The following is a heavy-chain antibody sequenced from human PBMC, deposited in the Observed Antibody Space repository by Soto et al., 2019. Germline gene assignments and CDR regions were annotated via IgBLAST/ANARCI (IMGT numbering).Heavy chain of an antibody. V-gene: IGHV3-66*01. J-gene: IGHJ6*02. CDR2: IYSGGST. D-gene: IGHD2-2*01. CDR3: ARGPAAMPDYYYYGMDV. CDR1: GGSISSYY. Sequence: ETLSLTCTVSGGSISSYYWSWVRQAPGKGLEWVSVIYSGGSTYYADSVKGRFTISRDNSKNTLYLQMNSLRAEDTAVYYCARGPAAMPDYYYYGMDVWGQGTTVTVSS.